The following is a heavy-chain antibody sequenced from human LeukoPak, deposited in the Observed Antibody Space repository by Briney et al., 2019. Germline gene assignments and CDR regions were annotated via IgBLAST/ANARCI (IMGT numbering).Heavy chain of an antibody. J-gene: IGHJ5*02. CDR3: ASQMTTVTSWGFDP. Sequence: VASVKVSCKASGGTFCSYAISWVRQAPGQGLEWMGRIIPIFGTANYAQKFQGRVTITTDESTSTAYMELSSLRSEDTAVYYCASQMTTVTSWGFDPWGQGTLVTVSS. V-gene: IGHV1-69*05. D-gene: IGHD4-17*01. CDR1: GGTFCSYA. CDR2: IIPIFGTA.